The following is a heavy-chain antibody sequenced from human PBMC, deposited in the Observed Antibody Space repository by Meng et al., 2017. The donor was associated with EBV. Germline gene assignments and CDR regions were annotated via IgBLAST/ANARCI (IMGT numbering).Heavy chain of an antibody. J-gene: IGHJ4*02. CDR3: ASESGRGYTPDY. V-gene: IGHV1-69*01. CDR1: GGPFRYYA. D-gene: IGHD3-10*01. Sequence: QVEFGLSAAEVKKPGSSVKVSCKTSGGPFRYYAISWVRQAPGQGLEWLGGFLPRLGAPNYAQKFHGRVKITADESTSTHYMDLSSLRSEDTAIYYCASESGRGYTPDYWGQGTLVTVSS. CDR2: FLPRLGAP.